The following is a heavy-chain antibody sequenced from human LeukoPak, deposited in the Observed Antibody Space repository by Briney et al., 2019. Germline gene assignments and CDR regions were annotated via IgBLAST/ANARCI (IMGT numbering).Heavy chain of an antibody. CDR2: IYYSGST. D-gene: IGHD3-10*01. CDR3: ARTRVVRGVIRFDP. CDR1: GGSISSYY. J-gene: IGHJ5*02. Sequence: PSETLSLTCTVSGGSISSYYWSWIRQPPGRGLEWIGSIYYSGSTYYNPSLKSRVTISVDTSKNQFSLKLSSVTAADTAVYYCARTRVVRGVIRFDPWGQGTLVTVSS. V-gene: IGHV4-59*05.